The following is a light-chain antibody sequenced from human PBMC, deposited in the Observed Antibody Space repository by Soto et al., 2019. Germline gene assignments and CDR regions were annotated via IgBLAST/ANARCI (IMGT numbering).Light chain of an antibody. CDR1: SSNIGSNT. V-gene: IGLV1-44*01. CDR3: AACDVSLLYD. CDR2: SNN. J-gene: IGLJ1*01. Sequence: QSVLTQPPSASGTPGQRVTISCSGSSSNIGSNTVNWYQQLPGTAPKLLIYSNNERPSGVPDRFSGSKSGTSASLAISGLQSEDEADYYCAACDVSLLYDFGTGTRSPS.